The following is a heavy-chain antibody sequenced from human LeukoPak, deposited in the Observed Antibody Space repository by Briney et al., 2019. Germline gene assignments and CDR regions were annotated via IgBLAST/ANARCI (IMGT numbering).Heavy chain of an antibody. Sequence: PSETLSLTCTVSGGFISSYYWNWIRQPAGKGLEWIGRIYTSGSTNYNPSLKSRVTMSVDTSKNQFSLKLFSVTAADTAVYYCARDLGGYNYGYSFDYWGQGTLVTVSS. J-gene: IGHJ4*02. CDR1: GGFISSYY. D-gene: IGHD5-18*01. CDR3: ARDLGGYNYGYSFDY. CDR2: IYTSGST. V-gene: IGHV4-4*07.